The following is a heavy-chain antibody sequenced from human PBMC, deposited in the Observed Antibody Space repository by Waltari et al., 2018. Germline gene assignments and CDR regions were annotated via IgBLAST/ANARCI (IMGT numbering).Heavy chain of an antibody. D-gene: IGHD1-1*01. J-gene: IGHJ6*03. Sequence: QVQLQESGPGLVKPSETLSLTCTVSGYSISSGYYWGWIRQPPGKGLEWMGRIYHSGSTYYTPSLKSRFTISVDTSKNQFSLKLSSVTAADTAVYYCASPNLREDYYYYYMDVWGKGTTVTVSS. CDR3: ASPNLREDYYYYYMDV. CDR1: GYSISSGYY. V-gene: IGHV4-38-2*02. CDR2: IYHSGST.